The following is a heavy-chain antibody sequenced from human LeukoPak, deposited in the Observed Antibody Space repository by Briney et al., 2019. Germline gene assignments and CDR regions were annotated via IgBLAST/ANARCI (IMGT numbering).Heavy chain of an antibody. D-gene: IGHD3-16*01. V-gene: IGHV3-53*01. J-gene: IGHJ6*02. CDR3: ARGMTTSFYYYYGMDV. CDR2: IYSGGST. Sequence: RPGGSLRLSCAASGFTVSSNYMSWVRQAPGKGLEWVSVIYSGGSTYYADSVKGRFTISRDNSKNTLYLQMNSLRAEDTAVYYCARGMTTSFYYYYGMDVWGQGTTVTVSS. CDR1: GFTVSSNY.